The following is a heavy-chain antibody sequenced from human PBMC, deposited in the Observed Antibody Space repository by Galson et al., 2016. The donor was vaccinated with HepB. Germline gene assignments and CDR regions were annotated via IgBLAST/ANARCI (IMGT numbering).Heavy chain of an antibody. J-gene: IGHJ4*02. CDR3: DRATAVTGRYYFDN. CDR2: ISGSGTYI. V-gene: IGHV3-21*01. CDR1: GFTFGTYG. D-gene: IGHD6-19*01. Sequence: SLRLSCAGSGFTFGTYGIHWVRQAPGKGLEWVSSISGSGTYIYYADSVKGRFTISRDNAKSSVYLLMKSLGAEATAVYYCDRATAVTGRYYFDNWGQGTLVTVSS.